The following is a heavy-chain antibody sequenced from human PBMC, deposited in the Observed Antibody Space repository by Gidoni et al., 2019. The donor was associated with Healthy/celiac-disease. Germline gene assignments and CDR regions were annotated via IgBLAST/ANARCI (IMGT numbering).Heavy chain of an antibody. V-gene: IGHV1-24*01. CDR3: ATVKSSSWYFWFDP. Sequence: QVQLVQSGAEVTKPGASVKVSCKVSGYTLTELSMPWVRQAPGKGLEWMGGFDPEDGETIYAQKFQGRVTMTEDTSTDTAYMELSSLRSEDTAVYYCATVKSSSWYFWFDPWGQGTLVTVSS. J-gene: IGHJ5*02. CDR1: GYTLTELS. CDR2: FDPEDGET. D-gene: IGHD6-13*01.